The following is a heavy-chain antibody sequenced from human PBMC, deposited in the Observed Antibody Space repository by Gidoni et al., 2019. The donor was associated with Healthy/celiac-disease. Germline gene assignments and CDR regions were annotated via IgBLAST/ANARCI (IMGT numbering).Heavy chain of an antibody. J-gene: IGHJ4*02. CDR2: MNPNSGNT. D-gene: IGHD6-19*01. V-gene: IGHV1-8*01. CDR3: ARGTGIAVAGTVDY. Sequence: VQLVQSGAEAKTPGASVKVSCKVSGYTSTSYDINWVRQATGQGLEWMGWMNPNSGNTGYAQKFQGRVTMTRNTSISTAYMELSRLRSEDTAVYYCARGTGIAVAGTVDYWGQGTLVTVSS. CDR1: GYTSTSYD.